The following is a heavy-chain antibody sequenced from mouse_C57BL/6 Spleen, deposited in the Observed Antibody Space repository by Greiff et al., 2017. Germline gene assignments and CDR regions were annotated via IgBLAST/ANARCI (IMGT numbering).Heavy chain of an antibody. J-gene: IGHJ3*01. CDR2: ISYDGSN. CDR3: ARDRDYRAWFAY. CDR1: GYSITSGYY. Sequence: EVKLVESGPGLVKPSQSLSLTCSVTGYSITSGYYWNWIRQFPGNKLEWMGYISYDGSNNYNPSLKNRISITRDTSKNQFFLKLNSVTTEDTATYYCARDRDYRAWFAYWGQGTLVTVSA. D-gene: IGHD2-4*01. V-gene: IGHV3-6*01.